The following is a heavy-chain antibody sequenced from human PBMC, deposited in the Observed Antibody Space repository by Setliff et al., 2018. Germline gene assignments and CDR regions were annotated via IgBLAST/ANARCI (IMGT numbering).Heavy chain of an antibody. D-gene: IGHD3-9*01. CDR1: GASIDNNNYY. CDR3: VRQDILTGYYAFDY. Sequence: PSETLSLTCSVSGASIDNNNYYWGWIRQPPGKGLEWIGTIYYNGKALYSPSLKSRVIISLDTSKTQFSLSGLRSDDTAVYYCVRQDILTGYYAFDYWGQGTLVTVSS. V-gene: IGHV4-39*01. CDR2: IYYNGKA. J-gene: IGHJ4*02.